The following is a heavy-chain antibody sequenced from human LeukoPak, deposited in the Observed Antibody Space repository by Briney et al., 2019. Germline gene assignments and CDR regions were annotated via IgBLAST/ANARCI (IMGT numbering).Heavy chain of an antibody. D-gene: IGHD5-18*01. CDR2: ISYDGGNT. J-gene: IGHJ4*02. CDR1: EFTFRSYV. V-gene: IGHV3-30*04. CDR3: ARVRGIQLWFDY. Sequence: GRSLGLSCAASEFTFRSYVMHWVRQAPGKGLEWVAVISYDGGNTYYADSVKGRFTISRDNSKNTLYLQMSSLRVEDTAVYYCARVRGIQLWFDYWGQGTLVTVSS.